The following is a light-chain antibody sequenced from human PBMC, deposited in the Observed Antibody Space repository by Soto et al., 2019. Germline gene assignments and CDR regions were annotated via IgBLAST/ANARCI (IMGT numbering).Light chain of an antibody. J-gene: IGKJ4*01. CDR2: DAS. V-gene: IGKV3-15*01. CDR3: QQGKSWPLT. CDR1: ESLRSN. Sequence: EIVMTQSPATLSVSPGERATLSCTASESLRSNLAWYQQKPGQAPRLIMYDASTRATGIPARFSGSGSGTEFTLTISSLQSEDFAVYYCQQGKSWPLTFGGGTKVEI.